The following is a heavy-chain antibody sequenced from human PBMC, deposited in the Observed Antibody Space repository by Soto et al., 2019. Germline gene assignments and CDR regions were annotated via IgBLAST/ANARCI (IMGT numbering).Heavy chain of an antibody. D-gene: IGHD6-19*01. CDR2: IWYDGSNK. J-gene: IGHJ5*02. CDR1: GFTFSSYG. V-gene: IGHV3-33*01. Sequence: QVQLVESGGGVVQPGRSLRLSCAASGFTFSSYGMHWVRQARGKGLEWVAVIWYDGSNKYYADSVKGRFTISRDNSKNTLYLQMNSLRAEDTAVYYCARDFSTVAGTVEGPWGQGTLVTVSS. CDR3: ARDFSTVAGTVEGP.